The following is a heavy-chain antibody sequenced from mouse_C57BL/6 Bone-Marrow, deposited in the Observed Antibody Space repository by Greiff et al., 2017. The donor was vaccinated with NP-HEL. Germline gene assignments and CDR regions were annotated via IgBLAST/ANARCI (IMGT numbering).Heavy chain of an antibody. CDR3: ARLPSSITTVVGYYAMDY. Sequence: VQLQQPGTELVKPGASVKLSCKASGYTFTSYWMHWVKQGPGQGLEWIGNINPSNGGTNYNEKFKSKATLTVDKSSSTAYMQLSSLTSEDSAVYYCARLPSSITTVVGYYAMDYWGQGTSVTVSS. J-gene: IGHJ4*01. CDR1: GYTFTSYW. V-gene: IGHV1-53*01. CDR2: INPSNGGT. D-gene: IGHD1-1*01.